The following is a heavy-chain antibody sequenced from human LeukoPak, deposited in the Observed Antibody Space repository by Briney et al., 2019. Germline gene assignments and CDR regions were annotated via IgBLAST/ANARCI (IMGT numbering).Heavy chain of an antibody. D-gene: IGHD6-6*01. J-gene: IGHJ4*02. Sequence: PGGSLRLSCAASGFTFSSYSMNWVLQAPGKGLEWVSSISSSSSYIYYADSVKGRFTISRDNAKNSLYLQMNSLRAEDTAVYYCARDKGQLVNDRYFDYWGQGTLVTVSS. CDR3: ARDKGQLVNDRYFDY. V-gene: IGHV3-21*01. CDR2: ISSSSSYI. CDR1: GFTFSSYS.